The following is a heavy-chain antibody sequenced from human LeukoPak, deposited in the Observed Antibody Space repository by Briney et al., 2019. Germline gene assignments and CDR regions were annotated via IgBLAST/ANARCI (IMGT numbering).Heavy chain of an antibody. CDR1: GFTFSSYE. J-gene: IGHJ4*02. D-gene: IGHD3-10*01. V-gene: IGHV3-48*03. Sequence: GGSLRLSCAASGFTFSSYEMNWLRQAPGKGLEGVSYISSSGSTIYYADSVKGRFTISRDNPKNSLYLQMNSLRAEDTAVYYCARGWGLDGEISSGDYWGQGTLVTVSS. CDR3: ARGWGLDGEISSGDY. CDR2: ISSSGSTI.